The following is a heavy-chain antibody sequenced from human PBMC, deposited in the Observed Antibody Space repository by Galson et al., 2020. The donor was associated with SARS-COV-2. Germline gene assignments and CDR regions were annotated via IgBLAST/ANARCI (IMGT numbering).Heavy chain of an antibody. Sequence: SETLSLTCAVYGGSFSRYYWSWIRQTPGKGLEWIGEINHSGDTNYNPSLKSRVTMSVDTSKNQFSLKLNSVTAADTAVYYCARGTFYYASGSFRPPIRGPYDYWGQGTQVTVSS. CDR1: GGSFSRYY. CDR3: ARGTFYYASGSFRPPIRGPYDY. J-gene: IGHJ4*02. CDR2: INHSGDT. D-gene: IGHD3-10*01. V-gene: IGHV4-34*01.